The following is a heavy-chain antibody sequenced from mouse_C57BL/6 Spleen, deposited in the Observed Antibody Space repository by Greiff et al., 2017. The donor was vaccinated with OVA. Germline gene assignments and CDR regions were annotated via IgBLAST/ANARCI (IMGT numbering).Heavy chain of an antibody. CDR1: GYTFTSYW. J-gene: IGHJ3*01. V-gene: IGHV1-59*01. Sequence: QVQLKQPGAELVRPGTSVKLSCKASGYTFTSYWMHWVKQRPGQGLEWIGVIDPSDSYTNYNQKFKGKATLTVDTSSSTAYMQLSSLTSEDSAVYYCARGGTWFAYWGKGTLVTVSA. CDR2: IDPSDSYT. CDR3: ARGGTWFAY.